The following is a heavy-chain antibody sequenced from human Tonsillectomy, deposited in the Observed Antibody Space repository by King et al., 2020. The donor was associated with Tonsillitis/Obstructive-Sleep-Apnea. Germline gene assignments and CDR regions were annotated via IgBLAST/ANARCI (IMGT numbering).Heavy chain of an antibody. CDR2: IYPDDSDT. Sequence: QLVQSGAEVKKPGESLKISCKGSGYSFTNYWIGWVRQMPGKGLEWMGIIYPDDSDTRYSPSFQGQVTISADKSTSTAYLQWSSLKASDTAMYYCARSCTSNNCFGYYFDYWGQGTPVTVSS. J-gene: IGHJ4*02. CDR1: GYSFTNYW. CDR3: ARSCTSNNCFGYYFDY. V-gene: IGHV5-51*01. D-gene: IGHD2-2*01.